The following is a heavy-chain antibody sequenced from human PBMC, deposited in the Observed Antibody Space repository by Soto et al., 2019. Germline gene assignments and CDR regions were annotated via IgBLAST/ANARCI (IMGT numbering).Heavy chain of an antibody. V-gene: IGHV3-23*01. CDR3: ASITPTYSSGWYWY. D-gene: IGHD6-19*01. J-gene: IGHJ4*02. CDR1: GFTFISYA. Sequence: PGGSLRLSCAASGFTFISYAMSWVRQAPGKGLEWVSAISGSGGSTYYADSVTGRFTISRDNSKNTLYLQMHSLRAEDTAVYYCASITPTYSSGWYWYWGQGTLVTVT. CDR2: ISGSGGST.